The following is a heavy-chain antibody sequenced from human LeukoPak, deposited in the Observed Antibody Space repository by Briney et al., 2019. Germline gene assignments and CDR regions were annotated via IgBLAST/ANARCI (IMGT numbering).Heavy chain of an antibody. J-gene: IGHJ4*02. Sequence: GESLKIYCKGSGYNFFSYWIGWVRQMPGKGLEWRGIIYPGDSSTRYSPSFQGQVTISADKSISTVYLQWTSLKASDTAMYFCASQPGSGTDYFDYWGQGTLVTVSS. CDR1: GYNFFSYW. D-gene: IGHD3-10*01. CDR2: IYPGDSST. CDR3: ASQPGSGTDYFDY. V-gene: IGHV5-51*01.